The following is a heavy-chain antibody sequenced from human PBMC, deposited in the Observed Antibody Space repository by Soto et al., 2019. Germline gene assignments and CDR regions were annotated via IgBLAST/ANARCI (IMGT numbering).Heavy chain of an antibody. CDR3: ARHLCGETTCYAFDF. V-gene: IGHV4-59*08. CDR1: GGSISGYH. D-gene: IGHD2-21*01. Sequence: SETLSLTCTVSGGSISGYHWSWIRQLPGKGLEWLGYAHNSGSTNYNPSLKSRVTMSVDRSKNHFCLNLSSVTAADTAMYYCARHLCGETTCYAFDFWGQGSLVTVSS. J-gene: IGHJ4*02. CDR2: AHNSGST.